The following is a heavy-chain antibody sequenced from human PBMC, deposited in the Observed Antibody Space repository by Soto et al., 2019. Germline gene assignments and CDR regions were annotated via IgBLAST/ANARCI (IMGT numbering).Heavy chain of an antibody. D-gene: IGHD2-21*02. V-gene: IGHV3-23*01. Sequence: DVQLLESGGGLVQPGGSLRLSCATSGFTFGNYGMNWVRQAPGKGLEWVSGISGGGGNTYYADSVNGRFTISRDPSKNTVVLEMNSLRAEDTAVYYCAKGFIVVVTVLRPDDAFDVWGHGTLVTVSS. CDR2: ISGGGGNT. CDR3: AKGFIVVVTVLRPDDAFDV. J-gene: IGHJ3*01. CDR1: GFTFGNYG.